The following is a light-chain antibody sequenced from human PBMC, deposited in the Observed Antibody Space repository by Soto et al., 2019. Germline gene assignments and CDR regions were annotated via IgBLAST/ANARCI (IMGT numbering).Light chain of an antibody. Sequence: EIVLTQSPGTLSLSPGESATLSCRASQSVSSSYLAWYQQKPGQAPRLLIYGASSMATGIPDRFSGSGSGTDFTLTISSLEPEDFAVYYCQQYGTSPELTFGGGTKVEIE. CDR1: QSVSSSY. CDR2: GAS. CDR3: QQYGTSPELT. V-gene: IGKV3-20*01. J-gene: IGKJ4*01.